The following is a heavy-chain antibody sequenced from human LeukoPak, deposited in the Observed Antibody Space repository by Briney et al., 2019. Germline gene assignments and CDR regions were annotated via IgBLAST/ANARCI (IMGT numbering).Heavy chain of an antibody. J-gene: IGHJ4*02. Sequence: GGSLRLSCAASGFTFSSYWMSWVRQAPGKGLEWVANIKQDGSEKYYVDSVKGRFTISRDNAKNSLYLQMNSLRAEDTAVYYCARDGGTYYDFWSGYYWYWGQGTLVTVSS. CDR1: GFTFSSYW. CDR3: ARDGGTYYDFWSGYYWY. CDR2: IKQDGSEK. V-gene: IGHV3-7*01. D-gene: IGHD3-3*01.